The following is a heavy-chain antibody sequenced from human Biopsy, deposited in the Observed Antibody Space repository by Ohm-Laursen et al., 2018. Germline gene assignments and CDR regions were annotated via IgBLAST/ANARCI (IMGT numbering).Heavy chain of an antibody. CDR3: ARMDCSGGSCHYYSYGMDV. Sequence: SQTLSLTCPVSGDSITTYYWSWIRQPPGKGLACIGNIHHSGSTNYNPSLKSRLTISVDTSKNHFSLKLSSVTAADTAVYYCARMDCSGGSCHYYSYGMDVWGQGTTVTVSS. V-gene: IGHV4-4*09. D-gene: IGHD2-15*01. J-gene: IGHJ6*02. CDR2: IHHSGST. CDR1: GDSITTYY.